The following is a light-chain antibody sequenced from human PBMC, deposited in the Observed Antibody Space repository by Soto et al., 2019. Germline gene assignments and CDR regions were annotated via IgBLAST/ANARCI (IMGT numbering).Light chain of an antibody. CDR3: QQYHNLWT. V-gene: IGKV3-15*01. J-gene: IGKJ1*01. CDR2: RAS. CDR1: HYVYSN. Sequence: EIVMTQSPATLSVSPGEIATLSCTASHYVYSNVAWIQQRPGQAPRLLIYRASTRATGTPARFSGSGSGTEFTLTITSLQSEDFALYYCQQYHNLWTFGQGTEVEIK.